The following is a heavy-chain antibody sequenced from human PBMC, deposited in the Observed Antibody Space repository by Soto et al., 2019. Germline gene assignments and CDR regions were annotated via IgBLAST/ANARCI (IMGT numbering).Heavy chain of an antibody. J-gene: IGHJ4*02. Sequence: GGSLRLSCAASGFTFSSYAMSWVRQAPGKGLEWVSLISGSGGGTYYADSVKGRFTISRDNVKNTLYLQMNSLRAEDTAVYYCHTYYYDSSGYYIFDYWGQGTLVTVSS. V-gene: IGHV3-23*01. CDR2: ISGSGGGT. CDR3: HTYYYDSSGYYIFDY. CDR1: GFTFSSYA. D-gene: IGHD3-22*01.